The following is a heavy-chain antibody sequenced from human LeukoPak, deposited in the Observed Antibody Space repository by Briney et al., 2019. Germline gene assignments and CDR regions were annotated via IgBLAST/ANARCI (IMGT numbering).Heavy chain of an antibody. J-gene: IGHJ4*02. CDR2: ISSSSSTI. D-gene: IGHD1-26*01. CDR3: ASWGEGALDN. V-gene: IGHV3-48*01. CDR1: GFTFSSYS. Sequence: GGSLRLSCAASGFTFSSYSMNWVRQAPGKGLEWVSYISSSSSTIYYADSVKGRFTISRDNAKNSLYLRMNSLRVEDTGVYYCASWGEGALDNWGQGTLVTVSS.